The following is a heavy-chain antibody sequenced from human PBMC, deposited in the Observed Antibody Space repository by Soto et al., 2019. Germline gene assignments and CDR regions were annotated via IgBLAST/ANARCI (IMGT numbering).Heavy chain of an antibody. V-gene: IGHV1-3*01. J-gene: IGHJ5*02. CDR1: GYTVTSYA. D-gene: IGHD3-22*01. CDR2: INAGNGNT. Sequence: ASVKVSGKASGYTVTSYAMHWVRQAPGQRLEWMGWINAGNGNTKYSQKFQGRVTITRDTSASTAYMELSSLRSEDTAVYYCARDRSYYYDSSGYYEAPWFDPWGKGTLVTVSS. CDR3: ARDRSYYYDSSGYYEAPWFDP.